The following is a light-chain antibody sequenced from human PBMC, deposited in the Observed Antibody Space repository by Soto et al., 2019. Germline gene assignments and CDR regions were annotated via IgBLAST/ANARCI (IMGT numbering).Light chain of an antibody. V-gene: IGLV1-40*01. CDR3: QSYDSSLSVVL. CDR2: GNS. J-gene: IGLJ2*01. CDR1: SSNIGARSD. Sequence: QSVLTQPPSVSGAPGQRITISCTGSSSNIGARSDVHWYQQLPGTAPKLLIYGNSRRPSGVPDRFSGSKSGTSASLAITGLQADDEADYYRQSYDSSLSVVLFGGGTKLTVL.